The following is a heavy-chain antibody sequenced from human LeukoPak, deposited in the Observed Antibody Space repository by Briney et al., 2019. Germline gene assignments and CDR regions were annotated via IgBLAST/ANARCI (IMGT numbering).Heavy chain of an antibody. Sequence: SETLSLTCAVYGGSFSGYYWSWIRQPPGKGLEWIGEINHSGSTNYNPSLKSRVTISVDTSKNQFSLKLSSVTAADTAVYYCARGALGGYCSSPSCPAFGYWGQGTLVTVPS. CDR2: INHSGST. CDR1: GGSFSGYY. CDR3: ARGALGGYCSSPSCPAFGY. D-gene: IGHD2-2*01. V-gene: IGHV4-34*01. J-gene: IGHJ4*02.